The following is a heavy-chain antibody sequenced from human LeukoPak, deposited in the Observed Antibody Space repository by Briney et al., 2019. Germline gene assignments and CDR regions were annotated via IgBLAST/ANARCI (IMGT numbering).Heavy chain of an antibody. V-gene: IGHV4-30-4*01. CDR3: AREISVTGDVSDYFDY. Sequence: SETLSLTCTVSGGSISSGDYYWSWIRQPPGKGLEWIGYIYYSGSTYYNPSLKSRVTISVDTSKNQFSLKLSSVTAADTAVYYCAREISVTGDVSDYFDYWGQGTLVTVSS. D-gene: IGHD7-27*01. J-gene: IGHJ4*02. CDR1: GGSISSGDYY. CDR2: IYYSGST.